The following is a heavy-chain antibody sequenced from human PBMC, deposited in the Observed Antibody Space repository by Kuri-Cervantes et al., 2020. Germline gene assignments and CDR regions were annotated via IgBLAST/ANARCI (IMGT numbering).Heavy chain of an antibody. CDR1: GGSISSYY. J-gene: IGHJ4*02. CDR3: ARTSHYSFDY. CDR2: IYYSGST. V-gene: IGHV4-59*01. Sequence: GSLRLSCTVSGGSISSYYWSWIRQPPGKGLEWIGYIYYSGSTNYNPSLKSRVTISVDTSKNQFSLKLSSVTAADTAVYYCARTSHYSFDYWGQGTRVTGYS.